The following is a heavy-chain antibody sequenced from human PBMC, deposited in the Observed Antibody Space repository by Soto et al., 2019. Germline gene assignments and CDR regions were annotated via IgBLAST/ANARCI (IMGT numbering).Heavy chain of an antibody. CDR2: IYYSGST. CDR3: ARLSRDSYGLTYYQYYAMDV. Sequence: SETLSLTCTVSGGSISSSSYYWGWIRQPPGKGLEWIGSIYYSGSTYYNPSLKSRVTISVDTSKNQFSLKMRSVTAADTAVYFCARLSRDSYGLTYYQYYAMDVWGRGTTVTVSS. J-gene: IGHJ6*02. V-gene: IGHV4-39*01. D-gene: IGHD5-18*01. CDR1: GGSISSSSYY.